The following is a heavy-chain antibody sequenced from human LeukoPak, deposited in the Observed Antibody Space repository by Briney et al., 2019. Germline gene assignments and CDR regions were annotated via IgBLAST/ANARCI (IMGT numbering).Heavy chain of an antibody. CDR3: VNVAKGRFFFYYIDV. CDR1: GNTNNRFG. V-gene: IGHV1-18*01. J-gene: IGHJ6*03. Sequence: ASVKVSCKASGNTNNRFGVSWVRQAPGQGLEWIGWISSDNGIPKYAGTFQGRVTITADKSTTTAYLDVRSLRSDDTAVYFCVNVAKGRFFFYYIDVWGKGTTVTVSS. CDR2: ISSDNGIP.